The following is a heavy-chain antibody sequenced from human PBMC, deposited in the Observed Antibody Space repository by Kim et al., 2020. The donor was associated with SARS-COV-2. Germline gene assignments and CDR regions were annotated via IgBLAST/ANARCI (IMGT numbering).Heavy chain of an antibody. V-gene: IGHV4-39*01. Sequence: SETLSLTCTVSGGSISSSSYYWGWIRQPPGKGLEWIGSIYYSGSTYYNPSLKSRVTISVDTSKNQFSLKLSSVTAADTAVYYCARHDVGRFGVWFGAYYAFDIWGQGTMVTVSS. CDR3: ARHDVGRFGVWFGAYYAFDI. J-gene: IGHJ3*02. CDR1: GGSISSSSYY. CDR2: IYYSGST. D-gene: IGHD3-10*01.